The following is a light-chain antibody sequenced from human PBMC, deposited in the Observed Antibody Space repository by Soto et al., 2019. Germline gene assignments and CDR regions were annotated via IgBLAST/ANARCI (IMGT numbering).Light chain of an antibody. J-gene: IGKJ1*01. Sequence: DIQMTQSPSTLSASVGDRVTITCRASQSVNHWLAWYQQKPGKAPKLLIYKASDLQSGVPSRFSGRGSGTEFTLTISSLQPDDFATYYCQQYDTYRTFGQGPKVEVK. CDR2: KAS. CDR1: QSVNHW. CDR3: QQYDTYRT. V-gene: IGKV1-5*03.